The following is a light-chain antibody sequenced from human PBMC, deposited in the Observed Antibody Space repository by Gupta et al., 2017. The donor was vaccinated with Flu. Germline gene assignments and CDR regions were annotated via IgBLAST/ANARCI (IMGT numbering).Light chain of an antibody. CDR3: LQRYTTALT. Sequence: DIQMTQSPSSLLASVGDRVIFTCRASQNIKNFLKWLQQKPGKAPKVLIYSASNLQSGVPSRFSGSGSGTDFTLTISNLQPEDFATYYCLQRYTTALTFGGGTTVEI. J-gene: IGKJ4*01. V-gene: IGKV1-39*01. CDR2: SAS. CDR1: QNIKNF.